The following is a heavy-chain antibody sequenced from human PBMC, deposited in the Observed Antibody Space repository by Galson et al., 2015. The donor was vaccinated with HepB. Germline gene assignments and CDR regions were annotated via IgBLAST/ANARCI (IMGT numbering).Heavy chain of an antibody. Sequence: ETLSLTCAVYGGSFSGYYWSWIRQPPGKGLEWIGEINHSGSTNYNPSLKSRVTISVDTSKNQFSLKLSSVTAADTAVYYCARAPDYSGSPTYDYWGQGTLVTVSS. D-gene: IGHD1-26*01. CDR2: INHSGST. CDR1: GGSFSGYY. J-gene: IGHJ4*02. V-gene: IGHV4-34*01. CDR3: ARAPDYSGSPTYDY.